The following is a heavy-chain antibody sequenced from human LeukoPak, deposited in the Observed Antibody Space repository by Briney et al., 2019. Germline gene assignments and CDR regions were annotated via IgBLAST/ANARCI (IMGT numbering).Heavy chain of an antibody. Sequence: PSETLSLTCTVSGGSISSSSYYWGWIRQPPGKGLEWIGSIYYSGSTYYNPSLKSRVTISVDTSKNQFSLKLSSVTAADTAVYYCAGTSNYIGNDAFDIWGQGTMVTVSS. CDR2: IYYSGST. V-gene: IGHV4-39*07. J-gene: IGHJ3*02. CDR1: GGSISSSSYY. CDR3: AGTSNYIGNDAFDI. D-gene: IGHD4-11*01.